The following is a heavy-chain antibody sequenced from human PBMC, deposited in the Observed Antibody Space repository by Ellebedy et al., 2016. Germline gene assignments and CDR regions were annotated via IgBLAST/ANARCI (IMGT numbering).Heavy chain of an antibody. CDR2: INHSGST. D-gene: IGHD6-19*01. CDR1: GGSFSGYY. V-gene: IGHV4-34*01. Sequence: SETLSLTXTVYGGSFSGYYWSWIRQPPGKGLEWIGEINHSGSTNYNPSLKSRVTISVDTSKNQFSLKLSSVTAADTAVYYCARANFDYSSRRWFNPWGQGTLVTVSS. CDR3: ARANFDYSSRRWFNP. J-gene: IGHJ5*02.